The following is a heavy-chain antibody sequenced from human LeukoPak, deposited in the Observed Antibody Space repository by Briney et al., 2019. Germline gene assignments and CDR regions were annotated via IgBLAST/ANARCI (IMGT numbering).Heavy chain of an antibody. CDR1: GDTFSSYA. Sequence: VASVKVSCKASGDTFSSYAINWVRQAPGQGPEWMGRITPLLGIANYPQKFQGRVTITADESTTTAYMELSSLRSEDTAVYYCAREACREMGVMWPRLGGQDCRYDYWGQGTLVTVSS. D-gene: IGHD3-16*01. CDR3: AREACREMGVMWPRLGGQDCRYDY. J-gene: IGHJ4*02. V-gene: IGHV1-69*04. CDR2: ITPLLGIA.